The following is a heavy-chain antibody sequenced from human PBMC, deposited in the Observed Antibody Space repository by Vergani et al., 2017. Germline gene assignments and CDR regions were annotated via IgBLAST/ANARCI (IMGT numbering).Heavy chain of an antibody. CDR3: SRGRGYSVGYSEY. J-gene: IGHJ4*02. CDR1: GFSFGDYA. D-gene: IGHD5-12*01. CDR2: IRNTAHGGTT. Sequence: EVQLVEAGGGLVPPGRALRLSCAASGFSFGDYAMTWVRQAPGKGLGWVAFIRNTAHGGTTEYAASVKGRYTNSRDDSKRLAYLQLSDLETEDTAVTFCSRGRGYSVGYSEYWGQGTLVTVSS. V-gene: IGHV3-49*04.